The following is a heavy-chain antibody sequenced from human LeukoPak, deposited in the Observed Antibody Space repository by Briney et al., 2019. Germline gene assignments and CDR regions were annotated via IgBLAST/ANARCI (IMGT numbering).Heavy chain of an antibody. CDR2: ITSSSSFI. CDR3: ARGTDGGSWRTSRFDP. Sequence: GGSLRLSCAASGFTFSDYNMNWVRQAPGKGLEWVSSITSSSSFIDYADSLKGRFTISRDNAKNSLYPQMNSLRAEDTAVYYCARGTDGGSWRTSRFDPWGQGTLVTVSS. J-gene: IGHJ5*02. D-gene: IGHD2-8*01. CDR1: GFTFSDYN. V-gene: IGHV3-21*01.